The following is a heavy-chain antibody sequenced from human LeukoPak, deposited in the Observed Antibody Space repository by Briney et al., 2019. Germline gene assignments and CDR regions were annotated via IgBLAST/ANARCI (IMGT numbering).Heavy chain of an antibody. V-gene: IGHV3-21*01. CDR1: GFTLSSYS. J-gene: IGHJ4*02. CDR3: ATRCSSCFYFDY. Sequence: PGGSLRLSCAASGFTLSSYSMNWVPPAPGKGLEWVSYISSSSSYIYYADSVKGRFTISRDNAKNSPYLQMNSLRAEDTAVYYCATRCSSCFYFDYWGQGTLVTVSS. D-gene: IGHD6-13*01. CDR2: ISSSSSYI.